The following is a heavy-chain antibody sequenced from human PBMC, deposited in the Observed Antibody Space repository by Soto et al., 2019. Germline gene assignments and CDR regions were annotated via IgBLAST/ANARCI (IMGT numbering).Heavy chain of an antibody. J-gene: IGHJ4*02. CDR2: ISAHNGNT. CDR1: DYTFTSYG. D-gene: IGHD6-25*01. V-gene: IGHV1-18*01. Sequence: QVQLVQSGAEVKKPGASVKVSCKASDYTFTSYGISWVRQAPGQGLEWMGWISAHNGNTKYAQKLQGRVTMTTDTSTSTAYMKLWSLSSNATAVYYCARAAAGGQVDHWRQGSLDT. CDR3: ARAAAGGQVDH.